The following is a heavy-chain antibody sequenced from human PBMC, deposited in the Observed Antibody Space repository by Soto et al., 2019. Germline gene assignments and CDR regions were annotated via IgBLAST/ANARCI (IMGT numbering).Heavy chain of an antibody. CDR3: AREGLRFLEWLYGMDV. J-gene: IGHJ6*02. CDR2: IWYDGSNK. D-gene: IGHD3-3*01. CDR1: GFTFSSYG. Sequence: QVQLVESGGGVVQPGRSLRLSCAASGFTFSSYGMHWVRQGPGKGLEWVAVIWYDGSNKYYADSVKGRFTISRDNSKNTLYLQMNSLRAEDTAVYYCAREGLRFLEWLYGMDVWGQGTTVTVSS. V-gene: IGHV3-33*01.